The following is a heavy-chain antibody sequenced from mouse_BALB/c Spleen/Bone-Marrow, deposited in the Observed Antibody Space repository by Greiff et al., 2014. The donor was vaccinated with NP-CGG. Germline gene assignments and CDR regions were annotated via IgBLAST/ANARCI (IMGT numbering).Heavy chain of an antibody. CDR3: ARHGVRREWYFDV. D-gene: IGHD2-14*01. CDR2: ISNGGGST. J-gene: IGHJ1*01. V-gene: IGHV5-12-2*01. Sequence: EVQVVESGGGLAQPGGSLKLSCAASGFTFSRYTMSWVRQTPEKRLEWVAYISNGGGSTYYPDTDTVKGRFTISRDNAKNTLYLQMSSLKSEDTAMYYCARHGVRREWYFDVWGAGTTVTVSS. CDR1: GFTFSRYT.